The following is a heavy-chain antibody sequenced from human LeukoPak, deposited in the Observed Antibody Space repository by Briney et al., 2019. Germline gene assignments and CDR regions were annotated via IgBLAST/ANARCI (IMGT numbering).Heavy chain of an antibody. D-gene: IGHD1-26*01. V-gene: IGHV3-20*01. CDR2: INWNGGST. CDR3: ARGWGGDSGSYYFDY. J-gene: IGHJ4*02. Sequence: PGGSLRLSRAASGFTFDDYGMSWVRQAPGKGLEWVSGINWNGGSTGYADSVKGRFTISRDNAKNSLYLQMNSLRAEDTALYHCARGWGGDSGSYYFDYWGQGTLVTVSS. CDR1: GFTFDDYG.